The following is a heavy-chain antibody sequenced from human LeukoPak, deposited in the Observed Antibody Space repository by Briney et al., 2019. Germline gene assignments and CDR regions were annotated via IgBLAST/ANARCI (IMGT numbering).Heavy chain of an antibody. CDR1: GGSISSNNYY. CDR2: IYYNGNT. D-gene: IGHD3-3*01. J-gene: IGHJ4*02. CDR3: ASASSYPFWFFDY. V-gene: IGHV4-39*07. Sequence: KPSETLSLTCTVPGGSISSNNYYWGWIRQPPGRGLEWIANIYYNGNTYYNSSLKSRVTISVDTSKNKFSLRLSSVTAADTAVYYCASASSYPFWFFDYWGQGTLVTVSS.